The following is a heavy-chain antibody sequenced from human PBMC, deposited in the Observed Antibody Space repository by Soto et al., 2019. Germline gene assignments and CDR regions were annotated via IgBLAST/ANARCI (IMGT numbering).Heavy chain of an antibody. CDR1: GGTFSSYT. D-gene: IGHD3-3*01. CDR3: ARVEWGAAAFDY. Sequence: QVQLVQSGAEVKKPGSSVKVSCKASGGTFSSYTISWVRQAPGQGLEWMGRIIPILGMANYAQKFQGRVTITADKSTSTAYMELSSLRSEDTAVYYCARVEWGAAAFDYWGQGTLVTVSS. CDR2: IIPILGMA. V-gene: IGHV1-69*02. J-gene: IGHJ4*02.